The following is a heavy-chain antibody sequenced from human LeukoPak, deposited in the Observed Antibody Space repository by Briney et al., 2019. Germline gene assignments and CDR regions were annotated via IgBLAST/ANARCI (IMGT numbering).Heavy chain of an antibody. CDR1: GGSISSYY. D-gene: IGHD6-19*01. Sequence: SETLSLTCTVSGGSISSYYWSWIRQPPGKGLEWIGYIYTSGSTNYNPSLKSRVTISVDTSKNQFSLKLSSVTAADTAVYYCARHSIVATIHSSGWYGNWFDPWGRGTLVTVSS. J-gene: IGHJ5*02. CDR2: IYTSGST. CDR3: ARHSIVATIHSSGWYGNWFDP. V-gene: IGHV4-4*09.